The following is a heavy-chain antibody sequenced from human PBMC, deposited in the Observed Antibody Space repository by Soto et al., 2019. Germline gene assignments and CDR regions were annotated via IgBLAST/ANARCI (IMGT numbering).Heavy chain of an antibody. D-gene: IGHD3-10*01. Sequence: EVLLVESGGGLVQPGGSLRLSCAASGITVSTNYMTWVRQAPGKGLEWVSEIYTGGTTYYADSVKDRFIISRDNSKNPLYLQMTSLRAEDTAVYYCARHTSGYSYGGLDYWGLRTLVTVSS. CDR3: ARHTSGYSYGGLDY. V-gene: IGHV3-66*04. CDR2: IYTGGTT. J-gene: IGHJ4*02. CDR1: GITVSTNY.